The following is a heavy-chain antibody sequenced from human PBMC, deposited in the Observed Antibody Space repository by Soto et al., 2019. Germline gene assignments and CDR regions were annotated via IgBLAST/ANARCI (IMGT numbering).Heavy chain of an antibody. CDR2: IYSDGST. V-gene: IGHV3-53*01. CDR3: AREYTHAPGWFDP. J-gene: IGHJ5*02. D-gene: IGHD1-20*01. CDR1: GFTVSSNY. Sequence: PGGSLRLSCAASGFTVSSNYMSWVRQAPGKGLEWVSVIYSDGSTYYADSVKGRFTISRDSSKNTLYLQMNSLRVEDTAVYYCAREYTHAPGWFDPPGQATPVTVSS.